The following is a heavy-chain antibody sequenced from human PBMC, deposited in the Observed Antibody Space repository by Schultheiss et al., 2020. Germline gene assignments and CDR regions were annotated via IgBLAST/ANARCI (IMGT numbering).Heavy chain of an antibody. CDR2: ISGSGGST. V-gene: IGHV3-23*01. Sequence: GGSLRLSCAASGFTFDDYAMHWVRQAPGKGLEWVSAISGSGGSTYYADSVKGRFTISRDNSKNTLYLQMNSLKTEDTAVYYCTTEWLRHYWGQGTLVTVSS. D-gene: IGHD5-12*01. CDR1: GFTFDDYA. CDR3: TTEWLRHY. J-gene: IGHJ4*02.